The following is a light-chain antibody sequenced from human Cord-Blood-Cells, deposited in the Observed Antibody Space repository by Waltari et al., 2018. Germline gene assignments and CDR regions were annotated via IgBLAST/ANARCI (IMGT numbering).Light chain of an antibody. CDR3: QQYGSSPRT. Sequence: IVLTQSPGTLSLSPGERATLSCRASPSVSSSYLAWYQQKPGQAPRLLIYGASSKATGSPGRFSGRGSGTDFTVTISRLEPEDCAVYDCQQYGSSPRTFGQGTKVEI. CDR1: PSVSSSY. J-gene: IGKJ1*01. CDR2: GAS. V-gene: IGKV3-20*01.